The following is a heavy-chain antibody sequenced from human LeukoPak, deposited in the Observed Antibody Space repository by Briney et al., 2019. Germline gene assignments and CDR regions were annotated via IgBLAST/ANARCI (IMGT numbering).Heavy chain of an antibody. CDR3: ARDSNMGGAPDY. CDR1: GFTFSSYA. D-gene: IGHD1-26*01. J-gene: IGHJ4*02. V-gene: IGHV3-23*01. Sequence: GGSLRLSCAASGFTFSSYAMSWVRQAPGKGLEWVSAISGSGGSTYYADSVKGRFTISRDNSKNTLYLQMNSLRAEDTALYYCARDSNMGGAPDYWGQGTLVTVSS. CDR2: ISGSGGST.